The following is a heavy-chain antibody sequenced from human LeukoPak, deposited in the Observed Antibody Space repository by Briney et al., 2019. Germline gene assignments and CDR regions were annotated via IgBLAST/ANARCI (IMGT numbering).Heavy chain of an antibody. J-gene: IGHJ4*02. D-gene: IGHD3-16*01. V-gene: IGHV4-59*08. CDR3: ARRAINSVMFDY. CDR1: GDSISTYY. Sequence: PSETLSLTCTVSGDSISTYYWSWIRQPPGKGLEWIGYMHYSGSTNYNPSLRSRVTISVDTSKNRFSLKLSSATAADTAVYFCARRAINSVMFDYWGQGTLVTASA. CDR2: MHYSGST.